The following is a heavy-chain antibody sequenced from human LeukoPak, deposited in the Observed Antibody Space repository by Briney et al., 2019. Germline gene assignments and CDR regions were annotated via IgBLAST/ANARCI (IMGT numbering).Heavy chain of an antibody. D-gene: IGHD6-19*01. V-gene: IGHV3-74*01. Sequence: GGSLRLSCAASGFTFSSYWMHWVRHAPGKGLVWVSRINSDGSSTSYADSVKGRFTISRDNAKNTLYLQMNSLRAEDTAVYYCARAYILPRGWRHAFDIWGQGTMVTVSS. CDR1: GFTFSSYW. J-gene: IGHJ3*02. CDR3: ARAYILPRGWRHAFDI. CDR2: INSDGSST.